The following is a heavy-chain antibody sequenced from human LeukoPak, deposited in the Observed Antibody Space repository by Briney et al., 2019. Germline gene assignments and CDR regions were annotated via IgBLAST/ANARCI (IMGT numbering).Heavy chain of an antibody. CDR3: ARGSDATDIVLMVPANYYYYMDV. CDR2: MNPNSGNT. V-gene: IGHV1-8*03. Sequence: GASVKVSCKASGYTFTSYDINWVRQATGQGLEWMGWMNPNSGNTGYAQKFQGRVTITRNTSISTAYMELSSLRSEDTAVYYCARGSDATDIVLMVPANYYYYMDVWGKGTTVTVSS. CDR1: GYTFTSYD. D-gene: IGHD2-8*01. J-gene: IGHJ6*03.